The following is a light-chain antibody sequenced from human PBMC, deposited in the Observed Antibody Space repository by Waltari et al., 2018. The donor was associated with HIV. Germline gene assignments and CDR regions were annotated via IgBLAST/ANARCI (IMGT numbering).Light chain of an antibody. CDR2: DNN. CDR1: SSTIGPSNV. V-gene: IGLV1-40*01. J-gene: IGLJ2*01. Sequence: QSVLTQPPSVSGAPGQRATTPALGGSSTIGPSNVVPWYQQLPGTAPKLLIYDNNNRPSGVPDRFSGSKSGTSASLAITGLQAEDEADYYCQSYDSRLGVLFGGGTKLTVL. CDR3: QSYDSRLGVL.